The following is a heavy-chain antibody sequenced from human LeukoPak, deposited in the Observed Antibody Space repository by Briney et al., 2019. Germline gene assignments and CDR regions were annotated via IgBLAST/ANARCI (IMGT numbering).Heavy chain of an antibody. D-gene: IGHD6-6*01. CDR2: IKQDGTEK. CDR1: RFTFSSYS. V-gene: IGHV3-7*04. J-gene: IGHJ4*02. Sequence: GGSLRLSCGASRFTFSSYSMNWVRQAPGEGLEWVANIKQDGTEKYYMDSVKGRFSISRDNAKNSLYLQMNALRAEDTAVYYCARDVRPDYWGQGTLVTVST. CDR3: ARDVRPDY.